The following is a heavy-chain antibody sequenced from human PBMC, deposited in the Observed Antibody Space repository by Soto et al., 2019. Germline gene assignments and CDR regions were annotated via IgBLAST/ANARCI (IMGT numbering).Heavy chain of an antibody. V-gene: IGHV4-39*07. CDR3: ASPTPSTGYSSGWMDY. D-gene: IGHD6-19*01. J-gene: IGHJ4*02. Sequence: SETLSLTCTVSGGSIGGSNYFWGWIRQSPGTGLEWLGTIYSSGTTYYSPSLKSRITVSLDTSENQFSLKLSSVTAADTAVYYCASPTPSTGYSSGWMDYWGQGTLVTVSS. CDR2: IYSSGTT. CDR1: GGSIGGSNYF.